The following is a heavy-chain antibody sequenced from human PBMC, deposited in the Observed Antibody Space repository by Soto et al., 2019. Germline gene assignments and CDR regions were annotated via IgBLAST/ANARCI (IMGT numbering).Heavy chain of an antibody. CDR1: GYTFSNYG. Sequence: QVQLVQSGAEVKKPGASVKVSCKTSGYTFSNYGINWVRQAPGQGLEWMGWISAYNGNTNFAQKLQGRVSLTTDTSSTTAYMELRSLTSDDTAVYYCARDLVPGYTGFSDYWGQGTLVPVSS. CDR3: ARDLVPGYTGFSDY. CDR2: ISAYNGNT. D-gene: IGHD5-12*01. V-gene: IGHV1-18*01. J-gene: IGHJ4*02.